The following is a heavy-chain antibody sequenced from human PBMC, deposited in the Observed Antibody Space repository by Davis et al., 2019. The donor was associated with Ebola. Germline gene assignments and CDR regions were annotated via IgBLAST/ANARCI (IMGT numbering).Heavy chain of an antibody. J-gene: IGHJ5*02. CDR3: AKSAGTPGWFGP. CDR2: ISSTGGST. D-gene: IGHD1-1*01. V-gene: IGHV3-23*01. CDR1: GFTFSSDA. Sequence: PAGSLRLSCAASGFTFSSDAMSWVRQALAQGLEWVSVISSTGGSTYYADSVKGQFTIARDNSKDKLYMEMNSLRAEHTALHYCAKSAGTPGWFGPWGQGTLVTVSS.